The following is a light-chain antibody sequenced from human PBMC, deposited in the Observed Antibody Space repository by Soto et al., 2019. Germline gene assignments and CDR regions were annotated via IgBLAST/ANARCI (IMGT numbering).Light chain of an antibody. Sequence: DIQMAQSPCSLSASLVYRFTITCQASQDISNYLNWYQQKPGKAPKLLIYDASNLETGVPSRFSGSGSGTDFTFTISSLQPEDIATYYCQQYDNLPLTFGGGTKVDIK. CDR3: QQYDNLPLT. CDR1: QDISNY. V-gene: IGKV1-33*01. J-gene: IGKJ4*01. CDR2: DAS.